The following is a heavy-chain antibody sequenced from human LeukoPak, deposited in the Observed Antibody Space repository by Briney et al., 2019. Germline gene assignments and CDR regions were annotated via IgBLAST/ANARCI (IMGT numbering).Heavy chain of an antibody. J-gene: IGHJ1*01. CDR1: GFTFNSHG. D-gene: IGHD3-16*01. CDR2: ISPSGGIT. CDR3: AKDDAWGRYKD. V-gene: IGHV3-23*01. Sequence: GGSLRLSCAASGFTFNSHGMNWVRQAPGKGLEWVSGISPSGGITYYTDSVKGRFTISRDNSKNTVSLQMNSLRGDDTAVYYCAKDDAWGRYKDWGQGTLVTVSS.